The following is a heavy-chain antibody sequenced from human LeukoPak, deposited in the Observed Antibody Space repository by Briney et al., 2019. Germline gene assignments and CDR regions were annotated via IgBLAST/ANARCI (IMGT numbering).Heavy chain of an antibody. CDR1: GFTFSSYA. CDR2: ITNSGGTT. Sequence: GGSLSLSCAASGFTFSSYAMSWVHQAPGKGLEWVSAITNSGGTTYYADSVKGRFTISRDNSKNTLYLQMNSLRAEDTAVYYCAKDPPHVSWLFDYWGQGTLVTVSS. D-gene: IGHD3-16*01. J-gene: IGHJ4*02. CDR3: AKDPPHVSWLFDY. V-gene: IGHV3-23*01.